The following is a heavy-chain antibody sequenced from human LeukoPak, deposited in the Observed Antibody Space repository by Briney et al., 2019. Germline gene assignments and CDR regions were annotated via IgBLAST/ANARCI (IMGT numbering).Heavy chain of an antibody. CDR1: GGTFSSYA. CDR2: IIPIFGTA. Sequence: SVKVSCKASGGTFSSYAISWVRQAPGQGLEWMGGIIPIFGTANYAQKFQGRVTITADESTSTAYMELSSLRSEDTAVYYCASTNPNTHSSGWYPCGMDVWGQGTTVTVSS. V-gene: IGHV1-69*13. D-gene: IGHD6-19*01. CDR3: ASTNPNTHSSGWYPCGMDV. J-gene: IGHJ6*02.